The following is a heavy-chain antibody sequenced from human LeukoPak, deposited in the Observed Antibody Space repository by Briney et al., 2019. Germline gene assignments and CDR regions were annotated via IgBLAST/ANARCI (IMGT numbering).Heavy chain of an antibody. CDR1: GGSISSGDYY. D-gene: IGHD3-10*01. V-gene: IGHV4-30-4*01. CDR2: IYYSGSS. Sequence: SQTLSLTCTVSGGSISSGDYYWSWNRPPPGQGLEWLGYIYYSGSSYYNPSLKSRVTISVDTSKNQFSLKLSSVTAADTAVYYWARQYGSGSYYNWCQPWRQNPRVSVFS. J-gene: IGHJ5*02. CDR3: ARQYGSGSYYNWCQP.